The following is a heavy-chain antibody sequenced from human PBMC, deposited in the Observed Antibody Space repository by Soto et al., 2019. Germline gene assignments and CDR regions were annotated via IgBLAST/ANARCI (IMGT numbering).Heavy chain of an antibody. CDR2: ISYDGSNK. V-gene: IGHV3-30*18. Sequence: GGSLRLSCAASGFTFSSYGMHWVRQAPGKGLEWVAVISYDGSNKYYADSVKGRFTISRDNSKNTLYLQMNSLRAEDTAVYYCAKGLDYGDSHPLDYWGQGTLVTVSS. CDR3: AKGLDYGDSHPLDY. CDR1: GFTFSSYG. J-gene: IGHJ4*02. D-gene: IGHD4-17*01.